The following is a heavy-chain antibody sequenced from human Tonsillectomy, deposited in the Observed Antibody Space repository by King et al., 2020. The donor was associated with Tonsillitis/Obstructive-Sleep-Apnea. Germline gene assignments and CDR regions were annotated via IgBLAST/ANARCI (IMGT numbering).Heavy chain of an antibody. D-gene: IGHD3-10*01. V-gene: IGHV2-5*02. CDR3: AHQGGSYYPLDY. CDR1: GFSLSNSGVA. J-gene: IGHJ4*02. CDR2: IYWDDDK. Sequence: ITLQESGPTLVKPTQTLTLTCTFSGFSLSNSGVAVGWIRQPPGKALEWLALIYWDDDKRYSSSLKNRLSITKDSSKNQVVLSMTNMDPVDTATYYCAHQGGSYYPLDYWGQGTLVTVSS.